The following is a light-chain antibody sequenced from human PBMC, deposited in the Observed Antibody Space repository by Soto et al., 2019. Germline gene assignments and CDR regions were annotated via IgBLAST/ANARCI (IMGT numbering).Light chain of an antibody. CDR1: QSVSSSY. CDR3: QRYGSSWT. Sequence: EIVLTQSPGTLSLSPGERATLSCRASQSVSSSYLAWYQQKAGQAPRLLIYGASNRATGIPDRFSGSGSGTDFILTSRGVEAEDLAGYYCQRYGSSWTFGQGTKVEIK. CDR2: GAS. V-gene: IGKV3-20*01. J-gene: IGKJ1*01.